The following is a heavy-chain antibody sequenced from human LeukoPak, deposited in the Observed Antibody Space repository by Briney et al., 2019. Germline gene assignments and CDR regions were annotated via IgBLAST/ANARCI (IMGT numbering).Heavy chain of an antibody. CDR1: GGSISTSNYY. CDR2: IYYSGST. V-gene: IGHV4-61*05. D-gene: IGHD3-22*01. CDR3: ARVFSTNYYDNRGWLDP. Sequence: PSETLSLTCTVSGGSISTSNYYWGWVRQPPGKGLEWIGYIYYSGSTNYNPSLKSRVTISVDTSKNQFSLKLSSVTAADTAVYYCARVFSTNYYDNRGWLDPWGQGTLVTVSS. J-gene: IGHJ5*02.